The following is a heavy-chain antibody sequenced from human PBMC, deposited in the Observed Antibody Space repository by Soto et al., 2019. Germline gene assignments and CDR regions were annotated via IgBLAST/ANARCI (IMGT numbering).Heavy chain of an antibody. J-gene: IGHJ3*02. Sequence: QMHLQESGSGLVKPSQTLSLTCAVSGGSLSSSAYSWIWIRQPPGKGLEWIGFIYQSGSTYYNPSLKSRVTMSLDRPKNQFSLKLSSVTAADTAVYYCARELLFYDSDGFYWDDDFDIWGKGTMVNVSS. CDR3: ARELLFYDSDGFYWDDDFDI. CDR2: IYQSGST. CDR1: GGSLSSSAYS. V-gene: IGHV4-30-2*01. D-gene: IGHD3-22*01.